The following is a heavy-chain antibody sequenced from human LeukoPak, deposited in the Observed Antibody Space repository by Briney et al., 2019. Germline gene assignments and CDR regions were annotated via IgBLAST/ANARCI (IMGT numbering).Heavy chain of an antibody. D-gene: IGHD4-17*01. J-gene: IGHJ4*02. CDR1: GGSISSGGYS. Sequence: SETLSLTCAVSGGSISSGGYSWSWIRQPPGKGLEWIGYIYYSGSTNYNPSLKSRVTISVDTSKNQFSLKLSSVTAADTAVYYCARDAYGDYVQLDYWGQGTLVTVSS. V-gene: IGHV4-61*08. CDR2: IYYSGST. CDR3: ARDAYGDYVQLDY.